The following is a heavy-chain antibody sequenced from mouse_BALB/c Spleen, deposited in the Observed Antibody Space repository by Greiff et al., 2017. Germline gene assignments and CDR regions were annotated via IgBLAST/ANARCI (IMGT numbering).Heavy chain of an antibody. V-gene: IGHV5-6-5*01. J-gene: IGHJ1*01. CDR3: ARKDYYYGSSSHFDV. Sequence: EVKLMESGGGLVKPGGSLKLSCAASGFTFSSYAMSWVRQTPEKRLEWVASISSGGSTYYPDSVKGRFTISRDNARNILYLQMSSLRSEDTAMYYCARKDYYYGSSSHFDVWGAGTTVTVSS. CDR1: GFTFSSYA. D-gene: IGHD1-1*01. CDR2: ISSGGST.